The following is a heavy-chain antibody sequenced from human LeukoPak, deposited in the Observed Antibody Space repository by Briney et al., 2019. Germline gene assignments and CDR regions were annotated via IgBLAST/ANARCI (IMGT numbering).Heavy chain of an antibody. CDR2: ISAYNGNT. CDR1: GYTFTSYG. V-gene: IGHV1-18*01. J-gene: IGHJ6*03. D-gene: IGHD3-3*01. CDR3: ARDHFKERTIFGVVIVMDV. Sequence: GASVKVSCKASGYTFTSYGISWVRQAPGQGLEWMGWISAYNGNTNYAQKLQGRVTMTTDTTTSTAYMELRSLRSDDTAVYYCARDHFKERTIFGVVIVMDVWGKGTTVTVSS.